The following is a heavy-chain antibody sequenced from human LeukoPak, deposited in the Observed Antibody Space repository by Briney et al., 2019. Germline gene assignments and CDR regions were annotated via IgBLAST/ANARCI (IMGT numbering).Heavy chain of an antibody. CDR3: ARRSGSSWSSFDY. CDR1: GFTFNNYA. V-gene: IGHV3-23*01. D-gene: IGHD6-13*01. CDR2: ISGFGGST. Sequence: GGSLRLSCAASGFTFNNYAMNWVRQAPGKGLEWVSGISGFGGSTYYAPSVKGRLTISGDNFGNMLYLHLDSLRVEDTAIYYCARRSGSSWSSFDYWGQGPLVTVSS. J-gene: IGHJ4*02.